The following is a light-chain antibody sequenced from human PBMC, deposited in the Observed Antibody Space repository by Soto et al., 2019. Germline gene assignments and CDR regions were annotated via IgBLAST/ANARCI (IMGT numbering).Light chain of an antibody. CDR1: SSDVGGHNA. CDR3: CSFTSSITYV. V-gene: IGLV2-14*01. Sequence: QSALTQPASVSGSPGQSITISCTGTSSDVGGHNAVSWYRQDPGKAPKLVIYDVTNRPSGVSNRFSGSKSGNTASLTISGLQTEDEADYYCCSFTSSITYVFGTGTQLTVL. J-gene: IGLJ1*01. CDR2: DVT.